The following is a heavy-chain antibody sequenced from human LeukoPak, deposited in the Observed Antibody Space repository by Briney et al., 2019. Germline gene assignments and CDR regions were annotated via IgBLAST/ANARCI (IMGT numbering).Heavy chain of an antibody. CDR2: ISAYNGNT. Sequence: ASVKVSCKASGYTFTASGISWVRQAPGQGLEWMGWISAYNGNTYYAKKFQSRVTMTTDTSTNTAYMELRRLRSDDTAVYYCARDYYENRTYAFLVGVFDPWGQGTLVTVSS. J-gene: IGHJ5*02. CDR3: ARDYYENRTYAFLVGVFDP. D-gene: IGHD3-22*01. V-gene: IGHV1-18*01. CDR1: GYTFTASG.